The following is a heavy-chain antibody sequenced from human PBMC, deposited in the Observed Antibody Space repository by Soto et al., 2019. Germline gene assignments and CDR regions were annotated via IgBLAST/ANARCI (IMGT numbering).Heavy chain of an antibody. D-gene: IGHD3-10*01. Sequence: GESMKISCKGSGYSFTRYWIGWARQMPGQGLEWMEIIYPRDSETRYSPSFQGQVIISVDKSISTAHLQWSSLKASDTAMFYCAIPRGRGSLVAFESWGQGTMVTGSS. CDR2: IYPRDSET. J-gene: IGHJ3*02. V-gene: IGHV5-51*01. CDR3: AIPRGRGSLVAFES. CDR1: GYSFTRYW.